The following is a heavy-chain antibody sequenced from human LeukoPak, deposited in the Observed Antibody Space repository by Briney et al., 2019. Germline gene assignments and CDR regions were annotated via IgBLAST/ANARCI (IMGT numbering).Heavy chain of an antibody. CDR1: GGSFSGYY. CDR2: IYYSGST. D-gene: IGHD3-3*01. V-gene: IGHV4-59*12. CDR3: ARGGSDFWSGYYGSVDY. Sequence: SETLSLTCAVYGGSFSGYYWSWIRQPPGKGLEWIGYIYYSGSTNYNPSLKSRVTISVDTSKNQFSLKLSSVTAADTAVYYCARGGSDFWSGYYGSVDYWGQGTLVTVSS. J-gene: IGHJ4*02.